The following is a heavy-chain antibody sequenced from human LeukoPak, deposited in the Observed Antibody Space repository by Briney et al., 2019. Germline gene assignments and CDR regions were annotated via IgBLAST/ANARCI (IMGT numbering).Heavy chain of an antibody. CDR2: INLSGGST. CDR1: GYTFTRYY. CDR3: AREVGVRTHFDY. J-gene: IGHJ4*02. D-gene: IGHD3-10*01. V-gene: IGHV1-46*01. Sequence: ASVKVSCKASGYTFTRYYMNWVRQAPGQGLEWMGIINLSGGSTNYAQKFQGRVIMTWDTSTSTVYMELISLRSDDTAVYYCAREVGVRTHFDYWGQGTLVTVSS.